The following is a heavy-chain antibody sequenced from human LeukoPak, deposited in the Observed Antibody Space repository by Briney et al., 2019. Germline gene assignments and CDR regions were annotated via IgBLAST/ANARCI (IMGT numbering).Heavy chain of an antibody. CDR1: GFTFSSYA. CDR3: AKEEYYYDSSGPTA. J-gene: IGHJ4*02. CDR2: ISGSGGST. Sequence: PGGSLRLSCAASGFTFSSYAMSWVRQAPGKGLEWVSAISGSGGSTYYADSVKGRFTISGDNSKNTLYLQMNSLRAEDTAVYYCAKEEYYYDSSGPTAGGQGTLVTVSS. V-gene: IGHV3-23*01. D-gene: IGHD3-22*01.